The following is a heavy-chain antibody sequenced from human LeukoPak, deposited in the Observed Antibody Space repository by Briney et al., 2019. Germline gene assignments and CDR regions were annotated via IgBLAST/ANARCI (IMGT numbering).Heavy chain of an antibody. V-gene: IGHV1-18*01. D-gene: IGHD3-22*01. CDR1: GYTFTSYG. J-gene: IGHJ4*02. CDR2: ISAYNGNT. CDR3: ARGARYDSSGDNFDY. Sequence: ASVKVSCKASGYTFTSYGISWVRQAPGQGLEWMGWISAYNGNTNYAQKLQGRVTTTTDTSTSTAYMELRSLRSDDTAVYYCARGARYDSSGDNFDYWGQGTLVTVSS.